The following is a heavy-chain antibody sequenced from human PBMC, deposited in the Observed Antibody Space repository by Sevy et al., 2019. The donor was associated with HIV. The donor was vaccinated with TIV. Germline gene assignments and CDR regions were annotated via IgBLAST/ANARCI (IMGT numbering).Heavy chain of an antibody. CDR3: ARDEGSGMLYGMDV. Sequence: GGSLRLSCAPTGFAFSNYAIHWVRQTPGKGLEWAAVISYDGSRAYYADSVKGRFVISRDNSKNTLSLQMNSLRVEDTAVYYCARDEGSGMLYGMDVWGQGTTVTVSS. CDR2: ISYDGSRA. V-gene: IGHV3-30*09. J-gene: IGHJ6*02. CDR1: GFAFSNYA. D-gene: IGHD1-26*01.